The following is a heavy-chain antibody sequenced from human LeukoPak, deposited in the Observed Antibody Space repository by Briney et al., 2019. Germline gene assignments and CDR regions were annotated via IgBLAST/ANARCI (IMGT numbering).Heavy chain of an antibody. Sequence: SETLSLTCTVSGGSISSGDYYWSWIRQPPGKGLEWIGYIYYSGSTYFNPSLKSRITISVDTSKNQFSLKLSSVTAADTAVYYCARVHGDYTLDWYFDLWGRGTLVTVSS. CDR2: IYYSGST. V-gene: IGHV4-30-4*01. J-gene: IGHJ2*01. CDR3: ARVHGDYTLDWYFDL. D-gene: IGHD4-17*01. CDR1: GGSISSGDYY.